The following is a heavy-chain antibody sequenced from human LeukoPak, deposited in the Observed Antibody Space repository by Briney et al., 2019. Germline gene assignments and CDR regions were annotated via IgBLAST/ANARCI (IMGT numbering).Heavy chain of an antibody. CDR2: IYNSESI. CDR3: ARDRLSVGAFDI. Sequence: SETLSLTCTASGGSINSVSYYWVWIRQPPGKGLEWIGSIYNSESIYSKPSLRSRVTISLDTSTNQFSLKLSSVTAADTALYFCARDRLSVGAFDIWGQGTMVTVSS. V-gene: IGHV4-39*07. D-gene: IGHD1-26*01. CDR1: GGSINSVSYY. J-gene: IGHJ3*02.